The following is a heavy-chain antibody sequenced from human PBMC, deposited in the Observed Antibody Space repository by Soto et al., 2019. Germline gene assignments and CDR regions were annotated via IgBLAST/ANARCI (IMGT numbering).Heavy chain of an antibody. V-gene: IGHV3-23*01. CDR3: ADLGAARSHLDY. CDR1: GFTFSSHA. J-gene: IGHJ4*02. Sequence: PGGSLRLSCAASGFTFSSHAMSWVRQAPGKGLEWVSAISGSGGSTYYADSVKGRFTISRDNSKNTLYLQMNSLRAEDTAVYYCADLGAARSHLDYWGQGTLVTVSA. CDR2: ISGSGGST. D-gene: IGHD6-6*01.